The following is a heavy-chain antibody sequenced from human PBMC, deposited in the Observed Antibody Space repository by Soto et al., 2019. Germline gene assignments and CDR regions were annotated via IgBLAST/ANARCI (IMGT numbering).Heavy chain of an antibody. CDR1: GASLSSYY. V-gene: IGHV4-59*01. Sequence: QVQLQESGPGLLKPSETLSLTCTVSGASLSSYYWSWIRQPPGKGLEWIGYIYYSGSINYNPSLKSRASISGDTSKNQCSLTLTSVTAADTAVYYCARWLTHETFDVWGQGTMVTVSS. J-gene: IGHJ3*01. CDR2: IYYSGSI. D-gene: IGHD3-9*01. CDR3: ARWLTHETFDV.